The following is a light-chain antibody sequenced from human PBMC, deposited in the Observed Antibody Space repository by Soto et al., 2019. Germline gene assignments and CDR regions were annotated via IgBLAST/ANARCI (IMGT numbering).Light chain of an antibody. CDR2: DAS. J-gene: IGKJ4*01. V-gene: IGKV3D-20*02. CDR1: QSISRSY. CDR3: QQRSNWLT. Sequence: EIVLTQSPGTLSLSPGERAALSCRASQSISRSYLAWYQQKRGQAPRLLIYDASNRATGIPARFSGSGSGTDFTLTISSLEPEDFAVYYCQQRSNWLTFGGGTKVEIK.